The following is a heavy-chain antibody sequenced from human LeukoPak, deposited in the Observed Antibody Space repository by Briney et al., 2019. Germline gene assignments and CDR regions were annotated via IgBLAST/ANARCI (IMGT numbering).Heavy chain of an antibody. CDR1: GFTVSSNY. Sequence: GGSLRLSCAASGFTVSSNYMSWVRQAPGKGLEWVSVIYSGGSAYYADSVKGRFTISRDNSKNTLYLQMNSLRAEDTAVYYCARDSVHGGNSYWGQGTLVTVSS. J-gene: IGHJ4*02. CDR3: ARDSVHGGNSY. D-gene: IGHD4-23*01. V-gene: IGHV3-66*01. CDR2: IYSGGSA.